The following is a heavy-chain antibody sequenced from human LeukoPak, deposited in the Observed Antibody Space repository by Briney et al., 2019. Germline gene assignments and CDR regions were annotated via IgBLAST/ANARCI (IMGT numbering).Heavy chain of an antibody. Sequence: SETLSLTCTVSGGSISSYYWSWIRLPPGKGLEWIGYIYYTGATYYNPSLKSRVTISLDTSKNQFSLKLSSVTAADAAVYYCARAGYSYGKGYFFDYWGQGGLVT. J-gene: IGHJ4*02. CDR2: IYYTGAT. D-gene: IGHD5-18*01. V-gene: IGHV4-59*01. CDR3: ARAGYSYGKGYFFDY. CDR1: GGSISSYY.